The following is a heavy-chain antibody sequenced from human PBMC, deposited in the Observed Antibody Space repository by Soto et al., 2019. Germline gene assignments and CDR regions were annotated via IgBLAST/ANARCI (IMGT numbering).Heavy chain of an antibody. J-gene: IGHJ6*02. V-gene: IGHV1-2*02. Sequence: ASVKVSCKASGYTFSDYYVHWVRQAPGQGLEWMGWINPNTDGTDYAQKFQGRVTMTRDTSITTAYMDLSRLRSDDTAVYYCARGLDCSGGNCYTRVYYGMDVWGQGTTVTVSS. CDR3: ARGLDCSGGNCYTRVYYGMDV. CDR1: GYTFSDYY. CDR2: INPNTDGT. D-gene: IGHD2-15*01.